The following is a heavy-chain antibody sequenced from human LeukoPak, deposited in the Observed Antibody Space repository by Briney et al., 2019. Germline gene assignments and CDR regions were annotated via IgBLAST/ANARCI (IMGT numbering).Heavy chain of an antibody. D-gene: IGHD6-19*01. V-gene: IGHV5-51*01. J-gene: IGHJ4*02. CDR2: IFPDDSDT. CDR3: ASNIAVSGTLDY. Sequence: GESLKISCQGSGYRFTSFWIGWVRQMPGKGLEWMGIIFPDDSDTRYSPSFQGQVTISADKSISTAYLQWSSLKASDTAMYYCASNIAVSGTLDYWGQGTLVTVSS. CDR1: GYRFTSFW.